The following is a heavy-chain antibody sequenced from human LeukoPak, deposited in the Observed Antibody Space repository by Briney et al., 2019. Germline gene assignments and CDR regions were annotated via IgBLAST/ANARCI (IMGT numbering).Heavy chain of an antibody. V-gene: IGHV1-3*03. CDR3: ARTLCTGYDSSGYCAFDI. D-gene: IGHD3-22*01. Sequence: ASVKVSCTASGYTFTSYAMHWVRQAPGQRLEWMGWINAGNGNTKYSQEFQGRVTITRDTSASTAYMELSSLRSEDMAVYYCARTLCTGYDSSGYCAFDIWGQGTMVTVSS. CDR1: GYTFTSYA. CDR2: INAGNGNT. J-gene: IGHJ3*02.